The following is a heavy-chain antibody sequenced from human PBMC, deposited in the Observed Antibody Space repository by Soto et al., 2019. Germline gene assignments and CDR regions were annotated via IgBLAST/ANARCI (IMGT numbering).Heavy chain of an antibody. CDR3: ARKGGYDSPLGS. V-gene: IGHV4-61*01. CDR2: IYSSGST. Sequence: LSLTCTVSGGSVSSDTHYWSWIRQPPGKRLEWIGFIYSSGSTNYNPSLKSRVTMSVDTSKNQFSLKLRSVIVADTAVYHCARKGGYDSPLGSWGRGTLVTVSA. CDR1: GGSVSSDTHY. J-gene: IGHJ4*02. D-gene: IGHD1-1*01.